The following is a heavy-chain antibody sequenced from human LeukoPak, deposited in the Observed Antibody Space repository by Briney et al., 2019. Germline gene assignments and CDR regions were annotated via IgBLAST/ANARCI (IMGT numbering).Heavy chain of an antibody. CDR3: ARALWNYDFWSGYYGALYFDY. Sequence: PSETLSLTCTVSGGSISSYYRSWIRQPPGKGLEWIGYIYYSGSTNYNPSLKSRVTISVDTSKNQFSLKLSSVTAADTAVYYCARALWNYDFWSGYYGALYFDYWGQGTLVTVSS. CDR1: GGSISSYY. V-gene: IGHV4-59*01. CDR2: IYYSGST. D-gene: IGHD3-3*01. J-gene: IGHJ4*02.